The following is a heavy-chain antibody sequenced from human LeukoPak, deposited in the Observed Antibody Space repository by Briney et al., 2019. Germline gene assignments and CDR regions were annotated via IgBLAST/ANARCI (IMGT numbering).Heavy chain of an antibody. CDR2: IYPGDSDT. CDR1: GYSFISYW. J-gene: IGHJ4*02. CDR3: ARANRDSSSWYPFDY. V-gene: IGHV5-51*01. Sequence: GESLKISCKGSGYSFISYWFGWVRQMPGKSLEWMGIIYPGDSDTRYSPSFQGQVTISADKSISTAYLQWSSLKAPDTAMYYCARANRDSSSWYPFDYWGQGTLVTVSS. D-gene: IGHD6-13*01.